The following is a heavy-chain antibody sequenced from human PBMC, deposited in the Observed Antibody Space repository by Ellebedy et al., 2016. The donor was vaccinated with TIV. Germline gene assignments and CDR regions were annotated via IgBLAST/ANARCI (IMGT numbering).Heavy chain of an antibody. Sequence: PGGSLRLSCAASGFTFSSYWMHWVRQAPGKGLVWVSRINSDGSSTSYADSVKGRFTISRDNAKNTLYLQMNSLRAEDTAVYYCARVGYCSSTNCYGHFDYWGQGTLVTVSS. CDR3: ARVGYCSSTNCYGHFDY. V-gene: IGHV3-74*01. J-gene: IGHJ4*02. CDR2: INSDGSST. D-gene: IGHD2-2*03. CDR1: GFTFSSYW.